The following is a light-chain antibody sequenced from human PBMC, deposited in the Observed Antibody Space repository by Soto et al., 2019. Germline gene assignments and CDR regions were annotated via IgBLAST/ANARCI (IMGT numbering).Light chain of an antibody. CDR3: MQALQTPLT. Sequence: DIVMTQSPLSLPVTPGEPASISCRSSQSLLHSNGYNYLDWYLQKPGQSPQLLIYLGSNRASGVPDRFSDSESGTDITLKISRVEAEDVGVYYCMQALQTPLTFGGGTKVEIK. V-gene: IGKV2-28*01. CDR2: LGS. CDR1: QSLLHSNGYNY. J-gene: IGKJ4*01.